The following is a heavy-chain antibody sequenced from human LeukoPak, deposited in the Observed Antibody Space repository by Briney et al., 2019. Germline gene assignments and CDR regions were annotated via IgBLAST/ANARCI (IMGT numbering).Heavy chain of an antibody. Sequence: PGGSLRLSCAASGFTFSSYSMNWVRQAPGKGLEWVSSIGSSSSYIYYADSVKGRFTISRDNAKNSLYLQMNSLRAEDTAVYYCAVTGERRADYWGQGTLVTVSS. CDR2: IGSSSSYI. J-gene: IGHJ4*02. D-gene: IGHD1-1*01. V-gene: IGHV3-21*01. CDR3: AVTGERRADY. CDR1: GFTFSSYS.